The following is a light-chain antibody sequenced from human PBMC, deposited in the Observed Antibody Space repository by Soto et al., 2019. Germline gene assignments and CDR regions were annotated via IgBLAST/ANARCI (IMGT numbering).Light chain of an antibody. CDR2: GAT. CDR3: HHYNNWPHT. CDR1: QSVASN. J-gene: IGKJ4*01. V-gene: IGKV3-15*01. Sequence: DIVMTQSPATLSVSPGERATLSCRASQSVASNLAWYQQRPGQAPRLLIYGATTRAPGVPARFSGSGSGKEFTLTISSLQSEDFAVYYCHHYNNWPHTFGGGTKVEIK.